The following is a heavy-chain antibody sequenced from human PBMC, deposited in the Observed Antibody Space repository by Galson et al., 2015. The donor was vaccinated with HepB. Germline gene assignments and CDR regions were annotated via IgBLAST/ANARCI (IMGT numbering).Heavy chain of an antibody. Sequence: QSGAEVKKPGESLRISCKGSGSSFTSYWISWVRQMPGKGLEWMGRIDPSDSYTNYSPSFQGHVTISADKSISTAYLQWSSLKASDTAMYYCARSPGGYDILTGYREMDYWGQGTLVTVSS. D-gene: IGHD3-9*01. CDR3: ARSPGGYDILTGYREMDY. V-gene: IGHV5-10-1*01. CDR1: GSSFTSYW. J-gene: IGHJ4*02. CDR2: IDPSDSYT.